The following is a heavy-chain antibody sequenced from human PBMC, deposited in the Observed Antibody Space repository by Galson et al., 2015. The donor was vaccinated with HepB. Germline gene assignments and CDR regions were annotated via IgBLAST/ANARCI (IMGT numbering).Heavy chain of an antibody. CDR2: IIPIFGTA. CDR1: GGTFSSYA. D-gene: IGHD3-10*01. CDR3: ARGTMVRGVITYDYYYYGMDV. J-gene: IGHJ6*02. V-gene: IGHV1-69*13. Sequence: SVKVSCKASGGTFSSYAISWVRQAPGQGLEWMGGIIPIFGTANYAQKFQGRVTITADESTSTAYMELSSLRSEDTAVYYCARGTMVRGVITYDYYYYGMDVWGQGTTVTVSS.